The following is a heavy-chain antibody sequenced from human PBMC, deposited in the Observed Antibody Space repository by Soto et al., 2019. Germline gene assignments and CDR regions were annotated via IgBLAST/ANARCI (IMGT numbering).Heavy chain of an antibody. CDR3: ARGQRFSDWFDP. Sequence: SETLSLTCTISGGAIGSHYWTLIRQPAGKGLEWIGRIYSSGSTQYNPSLQSRVTMSLDTSKNQFSLRLESVTAADTAVYYCARGQRFSDWFDPWGQGTLVTVSS. J-gene: IGHJ5*02. CDR2: IYSSGST. D-gene: IGHD3-3*01. CDR1: GGAIGSHY. V-gene: IGHV4-4*07.